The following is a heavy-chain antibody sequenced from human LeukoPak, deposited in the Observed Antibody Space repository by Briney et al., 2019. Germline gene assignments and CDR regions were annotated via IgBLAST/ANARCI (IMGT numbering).Heavy chain of an antibody. Sequence: SETLSLTCTVSGGSISSSSYYWGWIRQPPGKGLEWIGYIYYSGSTNYNPSLKSRVTISVDTSKNQFSLKLSSVTAADTAVYYCARQVDWFDPWGQGTLVTVSS. CDR3: ARQVDWFDP. CDR2: IYYSGST. J-gene: IGHJ5*02. V-gene: IGHV4-61*05. CDR1: GGSISSSSYY.